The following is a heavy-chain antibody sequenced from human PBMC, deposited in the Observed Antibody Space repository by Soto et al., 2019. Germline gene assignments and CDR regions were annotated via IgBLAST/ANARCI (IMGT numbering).Heavy chain of an antibody. D-gene: IGHD2-2*01. CDR1: GFTFSSSA. J-gene: IGHJ3*02. V-gene: IGHV3-23*01. CDR3: AKDEVPAAMAQNDAFDI. CDR2: ISGSGGST. Sequence: GGSLRLSCAASGFTFSSSAMSWVRQAPGKGLEWVSAISGSGGSTYYADSVKGRFTISRDNSKNTLYLQMNSLRAEDTAVYYCAKDEVPAAMAQNDAFDIWGQGTMVTVSS.